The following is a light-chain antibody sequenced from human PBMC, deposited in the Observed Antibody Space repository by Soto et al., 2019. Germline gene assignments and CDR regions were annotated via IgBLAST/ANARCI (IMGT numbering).Light chain of an antibody. Sequence: DIQLTQSPPSLSASVGDKVTITCRASQNIGTTLNWYQLRPGKAPKLLIYVASTLQTGVPSRFSGTGSGSDFTLTINNLQPEDFATYSRQQTHSTPTFGQGTKVEIK. CDR2: VAS. V-gene: IGKV1-39*01. CDR1: QNIGTT. J-gene: IGKJ1*01. CDR3: QQTHSTPT.